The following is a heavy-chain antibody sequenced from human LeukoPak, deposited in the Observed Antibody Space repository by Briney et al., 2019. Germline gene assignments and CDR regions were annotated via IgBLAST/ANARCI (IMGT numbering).Heavy chain of an antibody. J-gene: IGHJ4*02. CDR3: AKSEGCSSARRFYY. CDR1: GFTFINYV. V-gene: IGHV3-23*01. Sequence: PGGSLRHSSATSGFTFINYVVSWVRQAPGKGLEWVSSISGSGGTTYYADSVKGRFTISRDNSKSTLYLQLNSLRAEDTAAYYCAKSEGCSSARRFYYWGQGALVTVSS. D-gene: IGHD6-19*01. CDR2: ISGSGGTT.